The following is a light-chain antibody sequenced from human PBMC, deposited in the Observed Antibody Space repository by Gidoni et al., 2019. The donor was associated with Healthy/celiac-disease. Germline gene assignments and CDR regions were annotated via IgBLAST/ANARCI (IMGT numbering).Light chain of an antibody. CDR3: QQSYSTPRRT. CDR1: QSSSSY. Sequence: DIQMTQSPSSLSASVGDRVTITCRASQSSSSYLNWYQQKPGKAPKLLIYAASSLQSGVPSRFSGSGSGTEFTLTISSLQPEDVATYYCQQSYSTPRRTFGQGTKLEIK. J-gene: IGKJ2*01. CDR2: AAS. V-gene: IGKV1-39*01.